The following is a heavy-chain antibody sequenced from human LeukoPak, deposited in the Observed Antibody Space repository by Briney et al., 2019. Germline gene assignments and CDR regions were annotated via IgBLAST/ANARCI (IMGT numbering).Heavy chain of an antibody. CDR1: GYSISSGYY. J-gene: IGHJ4*02. CDR2: IYYSGST. CDR3: ARAPPYSSSWYDY. Sequence: SETLSLTCTVSGYSISSGYYWSWIRQPPGKGLEWIGYIYYSGSTNYNPSLKSRVTISVDTSKNQFSLKLSSVTAADTAVYYCARAPPYSSSWYDYWGQGTLVTVSS. D-gene: IGHD6-13*01. V-gene: IGHV4-61*01.